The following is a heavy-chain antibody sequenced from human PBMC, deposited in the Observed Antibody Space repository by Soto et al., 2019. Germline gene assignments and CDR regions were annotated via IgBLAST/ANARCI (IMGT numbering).Heavy chain of an antibody. Sequence: GGSLRLSCTASGFTFGDYAMSWFRQAPGKGLEWVGFIRSKAYGGTTEYAASVKGRFTISRDDSKSIAYLQMNSLKTEDTAVYYCTREADYGDYGDYYGMDVWGQGTTVTVSS. CDR2: IRSKAYGGTT. CDR1: GFTFGDYA. J-gene: IGHJ6*02. V-gene: IGHV3-49*03. D-gene: IGHD4-17*01. CDR3: TREADYGDYGDYYGMDV.